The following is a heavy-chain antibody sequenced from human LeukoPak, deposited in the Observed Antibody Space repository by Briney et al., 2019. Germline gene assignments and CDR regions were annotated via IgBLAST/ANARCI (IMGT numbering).Heavy chain of an antibody. J-gene: IGHJ4*02. CDR1: GGSISSYY. D-gene: IGHD3-22*01. Sequence: TSETLSLTCTVSGGSISSYYWGWIRQPPGKGLEWIGSIYYSGSTYYNPSLKSRVTISVDTSKNQFSLKLSSVTAADTAVYYCARVTYDSSGYYYPSLFDYWGQGTLVTVSS. CDR3: ARVTYDSSGYYYPSLFDY. V-gene: IGHV4-39*07. CDR2: IYYSGST.